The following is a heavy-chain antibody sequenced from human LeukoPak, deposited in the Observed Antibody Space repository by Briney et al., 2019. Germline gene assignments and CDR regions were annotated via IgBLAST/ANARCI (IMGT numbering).Heavy chain of an antibody. D-gene: IGHD1-14*01. CDR1: GFTFSTYG. Sequence: PGGSLRLSCTASGFTFSTYGMHWVRQAPGKGLEWVAFIRYDGSNKYYADSVKGRFTISRDNSKNTVYLQMNSLRPEDTAVYYCAKDKEGTNYYYYGVGVWGQGTTVTVSS. CDR2: IRYDGSNK. V-gene: IGHV3-30*02. J-gene: IGHJ6*02. CDR3: AKDKEGTNYYYYGVGV.